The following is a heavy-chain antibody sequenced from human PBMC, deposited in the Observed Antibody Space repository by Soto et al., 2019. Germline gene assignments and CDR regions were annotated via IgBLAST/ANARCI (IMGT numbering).Heavy chain of an antibody. CDR1: GGSFSGYY. CDR3: ARGLVTIFGVYYYGMDV. CDR2: INHSGST. D-gene: IGHD3-3*01. V-gene: IGHV4-34*01. J-gene: IGHJ6*02. Sequence: SETLSLTCAVYGGSFSGYYWSWIRQPPGKGLEWIGEINHSGSTNYNPSLKSRVTISVDTSKNQLSLKLSSVTAADTAVYYCARGLVTIFGVYYYGMDVWGQGNTVTVSS.